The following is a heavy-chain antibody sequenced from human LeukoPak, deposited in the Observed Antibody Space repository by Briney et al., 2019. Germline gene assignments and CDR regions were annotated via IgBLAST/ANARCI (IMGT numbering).Heavy chain of an antibody. CDR2: INPSGSST. CDR3: ARDNSVGDIAWWFDP. V-gene: IGHV1-46*01. Sequence: ASVKVSCKASGYSFTSHYMHWVRHAPGQGLEWMGLINPSGSSTLYAHKFQGRVTMTRDMSTTTDYMELSSLRSEDTAVYYCARDNSVGDIAWWFDPWGQGTLVTVSS. CDR1: GYSFTSHY. D-gene: IGHD3-16*02. J-gene: IGHJ5*02.